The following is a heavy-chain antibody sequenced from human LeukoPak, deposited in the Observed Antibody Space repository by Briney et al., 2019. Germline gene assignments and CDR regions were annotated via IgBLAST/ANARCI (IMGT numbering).Heavy chain of an antibody. CDR1: GFTFTSSA. Sequence: SVKVSCKASGFTFTSSAMQWVRQARGQRLEWIGWIVVGSCKTNYAQKFQERVTITRDMSTSTAYMELSSLRSEDTAVYYCAALEYSGSYYDYWGQGTLVTVSS. V-gene: IGHV1-58*02. J-gene: IGHJ4*02. CDR2: IVVGSCKT. CDR3: AALEYSGSYYDY. D-gene: IGHD1-26*01.